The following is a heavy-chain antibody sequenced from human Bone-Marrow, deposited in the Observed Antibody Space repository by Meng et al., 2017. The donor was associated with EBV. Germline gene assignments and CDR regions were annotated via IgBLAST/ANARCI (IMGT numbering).Heavy chain of an antibody. D-gene: IGHD3-10*01. V-gene: IGHV1-69*01. CDR3: ASESGRGFTPDY. CDR2: LIPLSDAP. CDR1: GGTFRSDA. J-gene: IGHJ4*02. Sequence: QVQVVQSGAGVKKPGSSGKGSCKTSGGTFRSDAISWVRQAPGQGLEWMGGLIPLSDAPHYAQKFQGRVTITADESTSTHYLDLSGLRAEDTAVYYCASESGRGFTPDYWGQGTLVTVSS.